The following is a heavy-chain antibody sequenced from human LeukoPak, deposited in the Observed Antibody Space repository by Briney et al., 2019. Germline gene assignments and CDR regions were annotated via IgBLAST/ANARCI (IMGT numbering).Heavy chain of an antibody. CDR2: IFYSGNT. D-gene: IGHD3-22*01. CDR1: GGSISSSSYY. V-gene: IGHV4-39*07. CDR3: ASQGDSSGYYFDY. J-gene: IGHJ4*02. Sequence: SETLSLTCTVSGGSISSSSYYWGWIRQPPGKGLEWIGSIFYSGNTYYSPSLKSRVTISLDTSKNQCSLKLSSVTAADTAVYYCASQGDSSGYYFDYWGQGTLVTVSS.